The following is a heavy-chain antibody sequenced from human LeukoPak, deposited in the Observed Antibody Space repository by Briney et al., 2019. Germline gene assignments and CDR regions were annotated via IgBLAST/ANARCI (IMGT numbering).Heavy chain of an antibody. V-gene: IGHV3-21*01. Sequence: PGGSPRLSCAGSGFSFGSYSMNWVRQAPGKGLEWVSSISSSSVYMYYADSVKGRFTISRDNAKNSLYLQMNSLRGEDTAVYYCARNHYYASGSSDIWGLGTMVTVSS. CDR3: ARNHYYASGSSDI. CDR2: ISSSSVYM. D-gene: IGHD3-10*01. CDR1: GFSFGSYS. J-gene: IGHJ3*02.